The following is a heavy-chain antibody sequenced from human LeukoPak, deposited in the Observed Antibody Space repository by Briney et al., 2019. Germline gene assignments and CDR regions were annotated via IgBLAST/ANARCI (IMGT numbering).Heavy chain of an antibody. J-gene: IGHJ4*02. CDR3: AKDWGRLGPFDY. CDR1: GFTFSDYY. CDR2: ISSSSYT. V-gene: IGHV3-11*05. Sequence: GGSLRLSCAASGFTFSDYYMSWIRQAPGKGLEWVSYISSSSYTNYADSVKGRFTISRDNSKNTLYLQMNSLRAEDTAVYYCAKDWGRLGPFDYWGQGTLVTVSS. D-gene: IGHD3-16*01.